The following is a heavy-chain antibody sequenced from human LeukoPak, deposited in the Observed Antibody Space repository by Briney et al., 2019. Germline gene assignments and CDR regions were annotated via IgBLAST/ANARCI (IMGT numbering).Heavy chain of an antibody. CDR3: AKGTLIYYDSSGDYFDY. V-gene: IGHV3-30*18. CDR2: ISYDGSNK. CDR1: GFTFSSYG. J-gene: IGHJ4*02. Sequence: PGRSLRLSCAASGFTFSSYGMHWVRQAPGKGLEWVAVISYDGSNKYYADSVKGRLTISRDNSKNTLYLQMNSLRAEDTAVYYCAKGTLIYYDSSGDYFDYWGQGTLDTVSS. D-gene: IGHD3-22*01.